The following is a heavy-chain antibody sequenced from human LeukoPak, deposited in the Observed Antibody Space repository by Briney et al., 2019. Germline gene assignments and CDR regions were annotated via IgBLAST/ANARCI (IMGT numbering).Heavy chain of an antibody. CDR2: IRYDGSNK. CDR1: GFTFSSYG. Sequence: GGSLRLSCAASGFTFSSYGMHWVRQAPGKGLEWVAFIRYDGSNKYYADSVKGRFTISRDNSKNTLYLQMNSLRAEDTAVYYCAKDLWDIVVVIDYWGQGTLVTVSS. D-gene: IGHD2-2*01. J-gene: IGHJ4*02. CDR3: AKDLWDIVVVIDY. V-gene: IGHV3-30*02.